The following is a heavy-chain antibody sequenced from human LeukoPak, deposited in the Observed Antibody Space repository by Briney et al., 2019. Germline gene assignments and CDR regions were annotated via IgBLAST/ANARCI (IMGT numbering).Heavy chain of an antibody. V-gene: IGHV4-59*02. J-gene: IGHJ5*02. CDR1: GGSVDNYY. Sequence: SETLSLTCTVSGGSVDNYYWSWVRQPPGKGLERIGYIYYSGSTNYNPSLKSRVTISVDTSKNQFSLKMSSVTAADTAVYYCARGGTTVTPGLLWFDPWGQGTLVTVSS. D-gene: IGHD4-17*01. CDR3: ARGGTTVTPGLLWFDP. CDR2: IYYSGST.